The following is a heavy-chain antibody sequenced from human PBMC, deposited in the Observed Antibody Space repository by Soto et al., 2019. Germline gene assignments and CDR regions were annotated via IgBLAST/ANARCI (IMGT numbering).Heavy chain of an antibody. CDR3: ARMGGSVLDS. D-gene: IGHD1-26*01. CDR2: IIPIFGAT. CDR1: GGTFSSYA. V-gene: IGHV1-69*06. J-gene: IGHJ5*01. Sequence: QVQLVQSGAEVKKPGSSVKVSCKASGGTFSSYAITWVRQAPGQGLDWMGEIIPIFGATNFAQKFQGRVTITADKSTTTTYTELSSLTSEDTAVYYCARMGGSVLDSWGQGTLVTVSS.